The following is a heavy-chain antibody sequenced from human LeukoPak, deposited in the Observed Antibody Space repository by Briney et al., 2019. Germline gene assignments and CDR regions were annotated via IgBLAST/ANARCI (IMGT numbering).Heavy chain of an antibody. V-gene: IGHV4-59*12. Sequence: SETLSLTCTVSGGTISSYYWSWIRQPPGKGLEWIGYINYSGSTNYNPSLKSRVTMSVDTSKNQFSLKLSSVTAADTAVYYCARDLGIAVAGDYWGQGTLVTVSS. CDR2: INYSGST. D-gene: IGHD6-19*01. CDR1: GGTISSYY. J-gene: IGHJ4*02. CDR3: ARDLGIAVAGDY.